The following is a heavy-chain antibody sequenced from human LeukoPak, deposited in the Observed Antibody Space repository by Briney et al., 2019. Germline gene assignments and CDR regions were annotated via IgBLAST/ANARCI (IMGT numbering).Heavy chain of an antibody. V-gene: IGHV3-33*01. D-gene: IGHD2-15*01. CDR3: ARDAEDIVVVVAATRGGYIDY. J-gene: IGHJ4*02. CDR2: IWYDGSNK. Sequence: GGSLRLSCAASGFTFSSYGMHWVRQAPGKGLEWVAVIWYDGSNKYYADSVKGRFTISRDNSKNTLYLQMNSLRAEDTAVYYCARDAEDIVVVVAATRGGYIDYWGQGTLVTVSS. CDR1: GFTFSSYG.